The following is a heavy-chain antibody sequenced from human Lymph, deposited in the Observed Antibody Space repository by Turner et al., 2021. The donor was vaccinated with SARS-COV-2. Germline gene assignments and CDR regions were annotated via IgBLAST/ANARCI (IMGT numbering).Heavy chain of an antibody. CDR2: ISYDGSNK. D-gene: IGHD3-10*01. CDR3: ARYASGGYFYYGMDV. Sequence: QVHLVESCGGVVQPGRSLILSCAASGFTFSTYAIYWVRQAAGKGLEWGEVISYDGSNKYYADSVKGRFTISRDKSKNTLYLQMNSLRAEDTAVYDGARYASGGYFYYGMDVWGQGTTVTVSS. CDR1: GFTFSTYA. J-gene: IGHJ6*02. V-gene: IGHV3-30*04.